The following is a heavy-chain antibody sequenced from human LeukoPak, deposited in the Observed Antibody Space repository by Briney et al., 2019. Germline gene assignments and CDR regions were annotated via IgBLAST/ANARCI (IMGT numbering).Heavy chain of an antibody. Sequence: GGSLRLSCAASGFTFGSYAMTWVRQAPGKGLEWVSSIINSGGGTYYADSVKGRFTISRDNSKNTLHLQMNSLRAEDTAVYYCAKETGDSWGYFEWWGQGALVTVSS. CDR1: GFTFGSYA. J-gene: IGHJ4*02. CDR3: AKETGDSWGYFEW. CDR2: IINSGGGT. D-gene: IGHD7-27*01. V-gene: IGHV3-23*01.